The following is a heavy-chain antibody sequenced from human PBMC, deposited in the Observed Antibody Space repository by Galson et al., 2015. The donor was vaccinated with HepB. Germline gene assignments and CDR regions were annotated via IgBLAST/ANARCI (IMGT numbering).Heavy chain of an antibody. V-gene: IGHV2-70*11. CDR1: GFSLSTSGMC. CDR3: ASSHYDYVWGSYRYLDY. Sequence: PALVKPTQTLTLTCTFSGFSLSTSGMCVSWIRQPPGKALEWLARIDWDDDKYYSASLKTRLTISKDTSKNQVVLTMTNMDPVDTATYYCASSHYDYVWGSYRYLDYWGQGTLVTVSS. D-gene: IGHD3-16*02. CDR2: IDWDDDK. J-gene: IGHJ4*02.